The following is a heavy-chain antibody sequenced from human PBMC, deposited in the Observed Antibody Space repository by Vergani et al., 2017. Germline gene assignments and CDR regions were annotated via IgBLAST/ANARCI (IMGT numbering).Heavy chain of an antibody. Sequence: QVQLQESGPGLVKPSETLSLTCTVSGGSISSYYWSWIRQPAGKGLEWIGRIYTSGSTNYNPSLKSRVTMSVETSKNQFSLKLSSVTAADTAVYYCASCEDYYDSSGYYNYWGQGTLVTVSS. D-gene: IGHD3-22*01. CDR3: ASCEDYYDSSGYYNY. V-gene: IGHV4-4*07. CDR2: IYTSGST. CDR1: GGSISSYY. J-gene: IGHJ4*02.